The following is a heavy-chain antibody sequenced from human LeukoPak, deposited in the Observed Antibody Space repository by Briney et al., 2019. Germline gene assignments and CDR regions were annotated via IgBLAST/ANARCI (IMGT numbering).Heavy chain of an antibody. CDR2: IYTSGST. Sequence: SETLSLTCTVSGGSISSGSYYWSWIRQPAGKGLEWIGRIYTSGSTNYNPSRRIPITISVDTSKNQFSLKLSSVTAADTAVYYCARGADYYDSSGYYGRWRYYGMDVGGQGTTVTVSS. CDR3: ARGADYYDSSGYYGRWRYYGMDV. CDR1: GGSISSGSYY. J-gene: IGHJ6*02. D-gene: IGHD3-22*01. V-gene: IGHV4-61*02.